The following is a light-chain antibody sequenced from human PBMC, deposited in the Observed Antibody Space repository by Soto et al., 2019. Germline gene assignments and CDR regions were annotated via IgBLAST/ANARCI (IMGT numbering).Light chain of an antibody. CDR2: DVS. CDR1: SSDVGSYNY. Sequence: QSVLTQPASVSGSPGQSITISCTETSSDVGSYNYVSWYQQYPGKAPKLMIYDVSNRPSGVSYRFSGSKSGNTASLTISGLQAEDEADYYCSSYTTRSTHVVFGGGTKLTVL. CDR3: SSYTTRSTHVV. J-gene: IGLJ2*01. V-gene: IGLV2-14*01.